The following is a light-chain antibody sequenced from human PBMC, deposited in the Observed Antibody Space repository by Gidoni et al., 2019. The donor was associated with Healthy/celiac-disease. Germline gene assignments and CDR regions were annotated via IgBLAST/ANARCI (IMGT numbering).Light chain of an antibody. J-gene: IGKJ3*01. CDR1: QSVSSSY. CDR2: GAS. Sequence: EIVLTQSPGTLSLSPGERATLSCRASQSVSSSYLAWYQQKPGQAPRLLIYGASSRATGIPDRFSGSGSGTDFTLTISRLEPEDFAVYYCQQYGSSRVFGPXTKVDIK. CDR3: QQYGSSRV. V-gene: IGKV3-20*01.